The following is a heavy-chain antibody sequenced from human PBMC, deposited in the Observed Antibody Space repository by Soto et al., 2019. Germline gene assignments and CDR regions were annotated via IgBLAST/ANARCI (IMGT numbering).Heavy chain of an antibody. CDR2: IYYSGST. V-gene: IGHV4-59*01. Sequence: SETLSLTCTVSGGSISSYYWSWIRQPPGKGLEWIGYIYYSGSTNYNPSLKSRVTISVDTSKNQFSLKLRSVTVADTAVYYCARVWGGAFDFWGQGTMVTVS. CDR1: GGSISSYY. D-gene: IGHD3-10*01. J-gene: IGHJ3*01. CDR3: ARVWGGAFDF.